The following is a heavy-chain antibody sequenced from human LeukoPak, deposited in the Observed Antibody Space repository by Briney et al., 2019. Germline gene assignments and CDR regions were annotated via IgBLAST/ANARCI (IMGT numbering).Heavy chain of an antibody. CDR3: VRNSTIFAVVIINGPFDI. Sequence: SETLSLTCTVSGGSISSSNDYWGWIRQPPGKGLEWIGSIYYGGSTQYNPSLKSRVTISVDTSKNQFSLTLSSVTAADTAVYYCVRNSTIFAVVIINGPFDIWGQGTMVTVSS. V-gene: IGHV4-39*01. D-gene: IGHD3-3*01. CDR1: GGSISSSNDY. CDR2: IYYGGST. J-gene: IGHJ3*02.